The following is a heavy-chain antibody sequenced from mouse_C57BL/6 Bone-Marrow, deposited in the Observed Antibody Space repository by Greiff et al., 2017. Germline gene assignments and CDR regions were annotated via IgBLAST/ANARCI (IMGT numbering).Heavy chain of an antibody. V-gene: IGHV1-53*01. CDR1: GYTFTSYW. D-gene: IGHD1-2*01. CDR3: ARGDYYGPYFDY. J-gene: IGHJ2*01. CDR2: INPSNGGT. Sequence: QVQLQQPGPELVKPGASVKLSCKASGYTFTSYWMHWVKQRPGQGLEWIGNINPSNGGTNYNEKFKSKATLTVDKSSSTAYMQLSSLTSEDSAVYYCARGDYYGPYFDYWGQGTTLTVSS.